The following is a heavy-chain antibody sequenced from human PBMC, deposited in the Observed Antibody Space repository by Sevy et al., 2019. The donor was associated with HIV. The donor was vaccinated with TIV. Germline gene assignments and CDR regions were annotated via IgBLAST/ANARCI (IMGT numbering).Heavy chain of an antibody. CDR2: ITRNSYEAYGGTS. CDR1: GFTFDDYA. Sequence: GGCLRLSCTTSGFTFDDYAMSWFRQAPGKGLEWVDFITRNSYEAYGGTSEYAASVKGRFIISRDDSKSIAYLQMNSLKSEDTAVYYCARGLATADTPEYYFDYWGQGTLVTVSS. J-gene: IGHJ4*02. CDR3: ARGLATADTPEYYFDY. V-gene: IGHV3-49*03. D-gene: IGHD5-12*01.